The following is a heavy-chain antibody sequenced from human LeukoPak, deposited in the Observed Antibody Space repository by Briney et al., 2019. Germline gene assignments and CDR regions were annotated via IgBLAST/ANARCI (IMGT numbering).Heavy chain of an antibody. CDR2: INPSGGST. CDR1: GYTFTSCY. CDR3: ARARRIVLMVYATDYWYFDL. D-gene: IGHD2-8*01. V-gene: IGHV1-46*01. Sequence: ASVKVSCKASGYTFTSCYMHWVRQAPGQGLEWMGIINPSGGSTSYAQKFQGRVTMTRDTSTSTVYMELSSLRSEDTAAYYCARARRIVLMVYATDYWYFDLWGRGTLVTVSS. J-gene: IGHJ2*01.